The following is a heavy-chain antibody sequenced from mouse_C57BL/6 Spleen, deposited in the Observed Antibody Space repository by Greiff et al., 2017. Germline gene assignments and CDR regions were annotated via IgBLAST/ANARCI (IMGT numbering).Heavy chain of an antibody. D-gene: IGHD4-1*01. CDR2: IDPSDSYT. CDR1: GYTFTSYW. Sequence: QVQLQQPGAELVMPGASVKLSCKASGYTFTSYWMHWVKQRPGQGLEWIGEIDPSDSYTNYNQKFKGKSTLTVDKSSSTAYMQLSSLTSEDSAVYYCARRVTGTQRYYFDYWGQGTTLTVSS. CDR3: ARRVTGTQRYYFDY. V-gene: IGHV1-69*01. J-gene: IGHJ2*01.